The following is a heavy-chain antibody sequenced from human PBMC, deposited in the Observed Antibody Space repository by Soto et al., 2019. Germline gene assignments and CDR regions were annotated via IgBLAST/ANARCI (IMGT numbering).Heavy chain of an antibody. CDR2: IWYDGSNK. D-gene: IGHD3-22*01. CDR3: ARDGGLFYAFDI. J-gene: IGHJ3*02. Sequence: GGSLRLSCAASGFTFSSYGMHWVRQAPGKGLEWVAVIWYDGSNKYYADSVKGRFTISRDNSKNTLYLQMNSLRAEDTAVYYCARDGGLFYAFDIWGQGTMVTVSS. V-gene: IGHV3-33*01. CDR1: GFTFSSYG.